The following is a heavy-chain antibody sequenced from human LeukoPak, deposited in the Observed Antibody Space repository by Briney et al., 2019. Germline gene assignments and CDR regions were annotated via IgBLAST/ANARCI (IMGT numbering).Heavy chain of an antibody. Sequence: SQTLSLTCTVSGGSISSGRYWRSWIRQHPGKGLEWIGYVYTSGSTYYSPSLRSRLSMSVDTSKNQFSLKLGSVTAADTAVYYCGRLRGAMTAVTSIFDSWGQGTLVTVSS. D-gene: IGHD4-17*01. V-gene: IGHV4-31*03. CDR3: GRLRGAMTAVTSIFDS. J-gene: IGHJ4*02. CDR2: VYTSGST. CDR1: GGSISSGRYW.